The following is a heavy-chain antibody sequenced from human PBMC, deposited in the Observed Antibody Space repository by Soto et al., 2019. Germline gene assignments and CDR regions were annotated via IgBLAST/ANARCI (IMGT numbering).Heavy chain of an antibody. V-gene: IGHV3-33*01. CDR1: GFTFSSYG. J-gene: IGHJ6*02. D-gene: IGHD1-26*01. CDR3: TRVGGSVSGMDV. Sequence: PGGSLRLSCAASGFTFSSYGMHWVRQAPGKGLDWVAVIWYDGSNKYYADSVKGRFTISRDNSKNTLYLQMNSLRAEDTAVYYCTRVGGSVSGMDVWGQGTTVTVSS. CDR2: IWYDGSNK.